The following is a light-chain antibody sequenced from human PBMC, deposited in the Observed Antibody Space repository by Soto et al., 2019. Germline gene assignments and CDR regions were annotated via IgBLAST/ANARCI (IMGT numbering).Light chain of an antibody. Sequence: ALQMTQSPSSLSASVGDRVTITCRASQDIRTELGWYQQKPGKAPKLLIYGATTLQSGVPSRFSGSGSGTDFTLTTRGLQPEDFATYYCLRDYNYPRTFGQGTKVEVK. CDR1: QDIRTE. V-gene: IGKV1-6*01. J-gene: IGKJ1*01. CDR3: LRDYNYPRT. CDR2: GAT.